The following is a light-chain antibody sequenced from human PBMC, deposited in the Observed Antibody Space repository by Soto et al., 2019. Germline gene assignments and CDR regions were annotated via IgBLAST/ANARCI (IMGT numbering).Light chain of an antibody. V-gene: IGKV3-11*01. CDR2: DAS. CDR3: QQRSNWHAWT. J-gene: IGKJ1*01. Sequence: EILLTQYPATLSLSPGERATLSCRASQSVSSYLAWYQQKPGQAPRLLIYDASNRATGIPARFSGSGSATDFTLPISSLETQDFAVYYCQQRSNWHAWTFGHGTKVDIK. CDR1: QSVSSY.